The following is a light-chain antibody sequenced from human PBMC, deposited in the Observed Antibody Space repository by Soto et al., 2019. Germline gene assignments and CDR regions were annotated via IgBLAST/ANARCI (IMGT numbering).Light chain of an antibody. CDR3: QQYFTTPYS. CDR1: QNILHSSNNKNY. J-gene: IGKJ2*01. CDR2: WAS. Sequence: DNVVTQSPDSLAVSVGETATISCRSSQNILHSSNNKNYLGWYQQKPGQPPRLLISWASTRESGVPDRFSGSGSGTEFTLTIGSLQAEDVAVYYCQQYFTTPYSFGQGTRLEIK. V-gene: IGKV4-1*01.